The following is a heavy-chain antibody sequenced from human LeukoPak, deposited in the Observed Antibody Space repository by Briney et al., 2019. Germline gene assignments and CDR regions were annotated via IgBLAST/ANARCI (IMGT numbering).Heavy chain of an antibody. J-gene: IGHJ3*02. D-gene: IGHD5-12*01. V-gene: IGHV3-23*01. Sequence: PGGSLRLSCAASGFTFSSYAMSWVRQAPGKGLEWVSVISGSGGSTYYADSVKGRFTISRDNSKNTLYLQMNSLRAEDTAVYYCAKLGRGPESAFDIWGQGTMVTVSS. CDR2: ISGSGGST. CDR1: GFTFSSYA. CDR3: AKLGRGPESAFDI.